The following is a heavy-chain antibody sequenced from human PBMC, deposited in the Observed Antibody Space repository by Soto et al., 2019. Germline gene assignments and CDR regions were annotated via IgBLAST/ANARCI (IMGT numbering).Heavy chain of an antibody. CDR1: GFTFSSYG. J-gene: IGHJ4*02. Sequence: GGSLRLSCAASGFTFSSYGMHWVRQAPGKGLEWVAVIWYDGSNKYYADSVKGRFTISRDNSKNTLYLQMNSLRAEDTAVYYCARSRHLGELPAPFDYWGQGTLVTVSS. D-gene: IGHD3-16*01. CDR2: IWYDGSNK. V-gene: IGHV3-33*01. CDR3: ARSRHLGELPAPFDY.